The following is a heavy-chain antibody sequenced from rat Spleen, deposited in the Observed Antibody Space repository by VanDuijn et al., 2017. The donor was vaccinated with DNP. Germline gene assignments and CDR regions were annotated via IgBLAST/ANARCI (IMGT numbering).Heavy chain of an antibody. Sequence: QVQLRESGPGLVQPSQTLSLTCTVADFSLTDYNVHWVRQPPGQGLEWMGVIWNFGGTRYHSALKSRLTITRDTSKNQVFLKMNSLQTEDTATYYCARDGQWDYLDYWGQGVMVTVAS. CDR3: ARDGQWDYLDY. CDR2: IWNFGGT. D-gene: IGHD1-1*01. J-gene: IGHJ2*01. V-gene: IGHV2-41*01. CDR1: DFSLTDYN.